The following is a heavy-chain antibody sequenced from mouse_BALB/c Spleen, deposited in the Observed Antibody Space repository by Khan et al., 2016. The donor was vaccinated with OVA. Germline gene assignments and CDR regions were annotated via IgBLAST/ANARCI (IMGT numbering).Heavy chain of an antibody. Sequence: QIQLVQSGPELKKPGETVKISCKASGYTFPNYGMNWVKQAPGKGLKWMGWINTYTGEPTYADDFKGRFVFSLETSASTAYLQISNLKNEDMTTYFCARSSSYWYSDVWGAGTTVTVSS. CDR1: GYTFPNYG. CDR2: INTYTGEP. V-gene: IGHV9-1*02. CDR3: ARSSSYWYSDV. J-gene: IGHJ1*01. D-gene: IGHD3-1*01.